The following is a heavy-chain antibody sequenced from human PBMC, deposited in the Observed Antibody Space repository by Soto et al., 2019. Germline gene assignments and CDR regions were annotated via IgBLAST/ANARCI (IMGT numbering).Heavy chain of an antibody. CDR3: ASGTRTRYYYDSSGYLPT. Sequence: SETLSLTCTVSGGSISSGGYYWSWIRQHPGKGLEWIGYIYYSGSTYYNPSLKSRVTISVDTSKNQFSLKLSSVTAADTAVYYCASGTRTRYYYDSSGYLPTWGQGTLVTVSS. CDR1: GGSISSGGYY. D-gene: IGHD3-22*01. CDR2: IYYSGST. J-gene: IGHJ5*02. V-gene: IGHV4-31*03.